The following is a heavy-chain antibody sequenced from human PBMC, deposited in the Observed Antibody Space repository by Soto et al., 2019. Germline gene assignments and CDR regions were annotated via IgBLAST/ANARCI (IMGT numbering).Heavy chain of an antibody. D-gene: IGHD2-2*01. CDR2: MNPNSGNT. CDR3: AGNGRLGPAASYYYYYGMDV. V-gene: IGHV1-8*01. J-gene: IGHJ6*02. Sequence: QVQLVQSGAEVKKPGASVKVSCKASGYTFTSYDINWVRQATGQGLEWMGWMNPNSGNTGYAQKFQGRVTMTRNTSISTAYLELSSLRSEDTAVYYWAGNGRLGPAASYYYYYGMDVWGQGTTVTVSS. CDR1: GYTFTSYD.